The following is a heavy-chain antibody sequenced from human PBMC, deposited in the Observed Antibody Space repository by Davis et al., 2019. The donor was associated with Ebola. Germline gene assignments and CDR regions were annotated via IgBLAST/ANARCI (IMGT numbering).Heavy chain of an antibody. Sequence: VKVSCKASGYTFTSYAMNWVRQAPGQGLAWMGWINTNTGNPTYAQGFTGRFVFSLDTSVSTAYLQISSLKAEDTAVYYCARGAGDDFWSGYSAFYYYYGMDVWGKGTTVTVSS. CDR1: GYTFTSYA. J-gene: IGHJ6*04. V-gene: IGHV7-4-1*02. CDR3: ARGAGDDFWSGYSAFYYYYGMDV. D-gene: IGHD3-3*01. CDR2: INTNTGNP.